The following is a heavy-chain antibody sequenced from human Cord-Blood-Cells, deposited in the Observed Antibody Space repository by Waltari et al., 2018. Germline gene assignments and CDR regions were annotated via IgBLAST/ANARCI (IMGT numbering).Heavy chain of an antibody. V-gene: IGHV6-1*01. J-gene: IGHJ4*02. CDR3: ARSDCGGDCHHGLIDY. CDR2: TYYRSKWYN. D-gene: IGHD2-21*01. Sequence: QVQRQLSGLGLVKPLPTASLTCALPGASVSSKRSAGIWISHSPSQGLEWLGRTYYRSKWYNDYAVSVKSRITINPDTSKNQFSLQLNSVTPEDTAVYYCARSDCGGDCHHGLIDYWGQGTLVTVSS. CDR1: GASVSSKRSA.